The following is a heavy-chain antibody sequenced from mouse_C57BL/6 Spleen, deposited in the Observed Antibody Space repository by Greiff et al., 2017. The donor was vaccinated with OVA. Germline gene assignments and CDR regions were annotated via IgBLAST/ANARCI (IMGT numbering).Heavy chain of an antibody. CDR3: AMSRDGDYWYFDF. CDR2: IYPGGGYT. J-gene: IGHJ1*03. V-gene: IGHV1-63*01. CDR1: GYTFTNYW. D-gene: IGHD2-13*01. Sequence: VQLQQSGAELVRPGTSVKMSCKASGYTFTNYWIGWAKQRPGHGLEWIGDIYPGGGYTNYNEKFKGKATLTADKSSSTAYMQFSSLTSEDSASYCCAMSRDGDYWYFDFWGTGTTGTVSS.